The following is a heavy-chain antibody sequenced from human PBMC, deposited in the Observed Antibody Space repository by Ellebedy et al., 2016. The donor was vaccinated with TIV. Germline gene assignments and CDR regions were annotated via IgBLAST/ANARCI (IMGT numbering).Heavy chain of an antibody. J-gene: IGHJ4*02. CDR1: GGSIGSGGYS. CDR2: IYHSGST. CDR3: ARVGRDVKTPDY. D-gene: IGHD5-24*01. V-gene: IGHV4-30-2*01. Sequence: MPSETLSLTCAVPGGSIGSGGYSWSSIRQPPGKGLDWSGYIYHSGSTYDNPSLKSRVTISVDRSKNQFSLKLSSVTAAETAVYDCARVGRDVKTPDYWGQGTLVTVSS.